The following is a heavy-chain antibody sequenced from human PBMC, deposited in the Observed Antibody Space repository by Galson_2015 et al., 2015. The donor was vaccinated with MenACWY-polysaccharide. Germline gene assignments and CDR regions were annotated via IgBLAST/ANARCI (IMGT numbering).Heavy chain of an antibody. J-gene: IGHJ3*02. CDR1: GFTFSNYW. V-gene: IGHV3-23*01. Sequence: SLRLSCAASGFTFSNYWMSWVRQAPGKGLEWVSTISSSGGNTYYADSVKGRFTISRDNSKNTLYLQMNSLRAEDTAVYYCARQTARRYSAALDIWGQGTMVTVSS. D-gene: IGHD1-14*01. CDR2: ISSSGGNT. CDR3: ARQTARRYSAALDI.